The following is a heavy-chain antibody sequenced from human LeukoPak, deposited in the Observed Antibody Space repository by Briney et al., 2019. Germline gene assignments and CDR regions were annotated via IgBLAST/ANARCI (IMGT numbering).Heavy chain of an antibody. Sequence: PSETLSLTCAVSGGSISSSNWWSWVRQPPGKGLEWIGEIYHSGSTNYNPSLKSRVTISVDKSKNQFSLKLSSVTAADTAVYYCARGRYSSSWDSNGDYGRGHYFDYWGQGTLVTVSS. J-gene: IGHJ4*02. CDR2: IYHSGST. CDR3: ARGRYSSSWDSNGDYGRGHYFDY. V-gene: IGHV4-4*02. D-gene: IGHD6-13*01. CDR1: GGSISSSNW.